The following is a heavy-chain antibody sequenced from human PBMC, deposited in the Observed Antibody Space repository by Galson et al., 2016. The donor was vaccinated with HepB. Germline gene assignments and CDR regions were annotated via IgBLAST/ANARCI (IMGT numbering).Heavy chain of an antibody. CDR3: ARGTPYYRPYYFDY. J-gene: IGHJ4*02. CDR2: IRSKTYGGTT. V-gene: IGHV3-49*03. Sequence: SLRLSCATSGFTFGDYAMRWFRQAPGKGLEWVGFIRSKTYGGTTEYAASVKARFTISRDDSKSFAYLQMSSLNTGDTAVYYCARGTPYYRPYYFDYWGQGTLVTVSS. D-gene: IGHD3-22*01. CDR1: GFTFGDYA.